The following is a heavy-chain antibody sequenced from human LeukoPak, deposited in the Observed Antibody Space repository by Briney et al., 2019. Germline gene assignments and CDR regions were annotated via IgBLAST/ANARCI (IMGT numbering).Heavy chain of an antibody. CDR2: IIPIFGTA. CDR3: ARDRLELRGPYYYYYMDV. J-gene: IGHJ6*03. Sequence: GASVEVSCKASGGTFSSYAISWVRQAPGQGLEWMGGIIPIFGTANYAQKFQGRVTITTDESTSTAYMELSSLRSEDTAVYYCARDRLELRGPYYYYYMDVWGKGTTVTVSS. V-gene: IGHV1-69*05. D-gene: IGHD1-7*01. CDR1: GGTFSSYA.